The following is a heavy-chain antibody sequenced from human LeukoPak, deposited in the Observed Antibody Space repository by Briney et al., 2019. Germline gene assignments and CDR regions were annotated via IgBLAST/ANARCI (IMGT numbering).Heavy chain of an antibody. V-gene: IGHV4-4*07. J-gene: IGHJ6*02. Sequence: SETLSLTCAVSGGSITSYYWTWIRQPAGKGLEWIGRIYTSGNTNYNPSFKSRVTISLDTSKNQLSLKLSSVTAADTAVYYCARGQRMDVWGQGTTVTVSS. CDR1: GGSITSYY. D-gene: IGHD5-24*01. CDR2: IYTSGNT. CDR3: ARGQRMDV.